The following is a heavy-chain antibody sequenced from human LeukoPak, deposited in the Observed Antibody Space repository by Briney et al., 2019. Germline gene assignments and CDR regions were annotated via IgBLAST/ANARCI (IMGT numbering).Heavy chain of an antibody. CDR2: TYNSGST. J-gene: IGHJ4*02. CDR1: GGSISIYY. V-gene: IGHV4-59*12. CDR3: ASGGGYADSGGNYFDY. D-gene: IGHD5-12*01. Sequence: SETLSLTCTVSGGSISIYYWSWIRQPPGKGLEWIGYTYNSGSTNYNPSLKSRVTISVDTSKNQFSLKLSSVTAADTAVYYCASGGGYADSGGNYFDYWGQGTLVTVSS.